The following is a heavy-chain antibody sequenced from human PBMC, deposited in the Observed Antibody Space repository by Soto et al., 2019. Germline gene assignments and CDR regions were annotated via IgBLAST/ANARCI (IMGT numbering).Heavy chain of an antibody. CDR3: ARGYCTNGVCSRGNYHYYYGMDV. CDR2: IIPIFGTA. CDR1: GGTFSSYA. V-gene: IGHV1-69*13. J-gene: IGHJ6*02. D-gene: IGHD2-8*01. Sequence: ASVKVSCKASGGTFSSYAISWVRQAPGQGLEWMGGIIPIFGTANYAQKFQGRVTITADESTSTAYMELSSLRSEDTAVYYCARGYCTNGVCSRGNYHYYYGMDVWGQGTTVTVSS.